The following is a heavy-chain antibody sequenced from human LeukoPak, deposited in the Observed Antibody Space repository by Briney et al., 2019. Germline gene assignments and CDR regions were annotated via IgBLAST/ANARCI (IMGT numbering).Heavy chain of an antibody. V-gene: IGHV4-34*01. CDR1: GGSISSYY. Sequence: SETLSLTCTVSGGSISSYYWSWIRQPPGKGLECIGEIYHSGSTNYNPSLKSRVTISVDTSKNQFSLKLSSVTAADTAVYYCARGFATMVRGVVLDFWGQGTLVTVSS. CDR3: ARGFATMVRGVVLDF. CDR2: IYHSGST. D-gene: IGHD3-10*01. J-gene: IGHJ4*02.